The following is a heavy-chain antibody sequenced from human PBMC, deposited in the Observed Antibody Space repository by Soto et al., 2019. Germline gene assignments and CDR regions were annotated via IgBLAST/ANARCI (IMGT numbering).Heavy chain of an antibody. D-gene: IGHD3-22*01. J-gene: IGHJ4*02. CDR1: GFTFSSYS. V-gene: IGHV3-48*02. Sequence: GGSLRLSCAASGFTFSSYSMNWVRQAPGKGVEWVSYISSSSSTIYYADSVKGRFTISRDNAKNSLYLQMNSLRDEDTAGYYCSRDRRYYDSSGYYYFDYWGQGTLVTVSS. CDR2: ISSSSSTI. CDR3: SRDRRYYDSSGYYYFDY.